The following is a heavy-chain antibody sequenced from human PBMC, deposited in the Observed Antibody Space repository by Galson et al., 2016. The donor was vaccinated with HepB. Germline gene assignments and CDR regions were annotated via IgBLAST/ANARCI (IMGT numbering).Heavy chain of an antibody. CDR2: IWYDGSNI. J-gene: IGHJ4*01. CDR1: GLTFKNSA. CDR3: AIAVDLDAIVFYPPIGHGDFYDY. V-gene: IGHV3-33*01. Sequence: SLRLSCAVSGLTFKNSAMHWVRQAPGRGLEWVASIWYDGSNINYVDSVRGRFTISRDNFKNTLYLVMNSLRADDTAVYYCAIAVDLDAIVFYPPIGHGDFYDYWGHGTLVTVSS. D-gene: IGHD2-8*01.